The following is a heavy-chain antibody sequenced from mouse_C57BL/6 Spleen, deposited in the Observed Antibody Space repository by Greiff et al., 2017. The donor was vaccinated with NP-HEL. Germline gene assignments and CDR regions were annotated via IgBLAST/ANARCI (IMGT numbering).Heavy chain of an antibody. CDR1: GYTFTSYW. V-gene: IGHV1-7*01. J-gene: IGHJ1*03. CDR2: INPSSGYT. Sequence: VQLQQSGAELAKPGASVKLSCKASGYTFTSYWMHWVKQRPGQGLEWIGYINPSSGYTKYNQKFKDKATLTADKSPSTAYMQLSSLTYEDSAVYYCARRVFITTVGDVWGTGTTVTVSS. CDR3: ARRVFITTVGDV. D-gene: IGHD1-1*01.